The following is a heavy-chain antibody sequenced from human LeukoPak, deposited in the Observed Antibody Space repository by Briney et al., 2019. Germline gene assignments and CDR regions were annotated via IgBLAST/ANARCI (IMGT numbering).Heavy chain of an antibody. D-gene: IGHD3-22*01. Sequence: GGSLRLSCAASGFTVSSNYMSWVRQAPGKGLEWVSSISSSSSYIYYADSVKGRFTISRDNAKNSLYLQMNSLRAEDTAVYYCARVLVDDSSGYHIDYWGQGTLVTVSS. CDR3: ARVLVDDSSGYHIDY. J-gene: IGHJ4*02. V-gene: IGHV3-21*01. CDR2: ISSSSSYI. CDR1: GFTVSSNY.